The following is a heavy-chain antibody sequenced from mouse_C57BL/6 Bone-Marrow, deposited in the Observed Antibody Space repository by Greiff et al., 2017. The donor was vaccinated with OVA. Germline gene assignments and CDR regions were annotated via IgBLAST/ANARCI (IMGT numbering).Heavy chain of an antibody. V-gene: IGHV1-50*01. CDR1: GYTFTSYW. J-gene: IGHJ3*01. CDR3: ARESFYGGFAY. Sequence: QVQLQQSGAELVKPGASVKLSCKASGYTFTSYWMKWVKQRPGQGLEWIGEIDPSDSYTNYNQKFKGKATLTVDTSSSTAYMQLSSLTSEDSAVYYCARESFYGGFAYWGQGTLVTVSA. D-gene: IGHD1-2*01. CDR2: IDPSDSYT.